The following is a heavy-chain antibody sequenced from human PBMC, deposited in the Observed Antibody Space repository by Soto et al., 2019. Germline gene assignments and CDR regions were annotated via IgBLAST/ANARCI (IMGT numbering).Heavy chain of an antibody. D-gene: IGHD6-6*01. J-gene: IGHJ4*02. V-gene: IGHV4-34*01. Sequence: SETLSLTCAVYGGSFSGYYWSWIRQPPGKGLEWIGEINHSGSTNYNPSLKSRVTISVDTSKNQFSLKLSSVTAADTAVYYCARALAGRIAARPPDYWGQGTLVTVSS. CDR3: ARALAGRIAARPPDY. CDR1: GGSFSGYY. CDR2: INHSGST.